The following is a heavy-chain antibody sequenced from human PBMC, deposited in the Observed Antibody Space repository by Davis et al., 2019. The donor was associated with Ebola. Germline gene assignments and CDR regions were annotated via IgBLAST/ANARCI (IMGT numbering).Heavy chain of an antibody. CDR3: ASPADSSGT. CDR2: IIPIFGIA. CDR1: GATFSSYA. Sequence: APSVKASCKAPGATFSSYAINWVRHPPGQGLECLGGIIPIFGIANYAQKLQGRVTITADESTSTAYMELRSLRSEDTAVYYCASPADSSGTWGQGTLVTVSS. J-gene: IGHJ5*02. V-gene: IGHV1-69*13. D-gene: IGHD3-22*01.